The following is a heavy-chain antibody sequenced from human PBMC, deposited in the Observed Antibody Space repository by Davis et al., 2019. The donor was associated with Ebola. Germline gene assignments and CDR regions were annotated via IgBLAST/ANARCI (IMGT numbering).Heavy chain of an antibody. CDR2: ISGSGGST. D-gene: IGHD6-13*01. CDR1: GFTFSSYA. CDR3: AKDLWVFEYYYGMDV. Sequence: PGGSLRLSCAASGFTFSSYAMSWVRQAPGKGLEWVSAISGSGGSTYYADSVKGRFTISRDNSKNTLYLQMNSLRAEDTAVYYCAKDLWVFEYYYGMDVWGQGTTVTVSS. V-gene: IGHV3-23*01. J-gene: IGHJ6*02.